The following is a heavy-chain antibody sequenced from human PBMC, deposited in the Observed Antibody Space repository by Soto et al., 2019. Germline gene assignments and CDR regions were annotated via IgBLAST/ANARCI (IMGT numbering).Heavy chain of an antibody. J-gene: IGHJ3*02. CDR1: GFTFSNND. CDR2: IGSVGHG. CDR3: ARGGGFGETYSDAFDI. V-gene: IGHV3-13*01. Sequence: GGSLRLSCVASGFTFSNNDMHWVRQSPGKALGWVSSIGSVGHGYYGGSVKGRFTIARENAKNSLYIQMNSLRDGDTAVYYCARGGGFGETYSDAFDIWGQGTMVTVSS. D-gene: IGHD3-10*01.